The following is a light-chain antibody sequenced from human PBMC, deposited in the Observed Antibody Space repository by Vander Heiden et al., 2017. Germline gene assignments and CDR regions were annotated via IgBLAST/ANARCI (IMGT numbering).Light chain of an antibody. V-gene: IGKV1-39*01. CDR3: QQSYSTPNT. CDR1: QSISSY. Sequence: DIQITQSPSSLSASVGDRVTITLRASQSISSYLNWYQQKPGKAPKLLIYAASSLQSGVPSRFSGSGSGTDFTLTISSLQPEDFATDYCQQSYSTPNTFGQGTKLEIK. J-gene: IGKJ2*01. CDR2: AAS.